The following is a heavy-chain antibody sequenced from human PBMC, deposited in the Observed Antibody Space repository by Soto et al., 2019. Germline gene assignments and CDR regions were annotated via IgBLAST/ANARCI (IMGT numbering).Heavy chain of an antibody. CDR1: GGSISSGGYY. CDR2: IYYSGST. V-gene: IGHV4-31*03. Sequence: SETLSLTCTVSGGSISSGGYYWSWIRQHPGKGLEWIGYIYYSGSTYYNPSLKSRVTISVDTSKNQFSLKLSSVTAADTAVYYCARASYDFWSGYYGYYGMDVWGQGTTVTVSS. J-gene: IGHJ6*02. D-gene: IGHD3-3*01. CDR3: ARASYDFWSGYYGYYGMDV.